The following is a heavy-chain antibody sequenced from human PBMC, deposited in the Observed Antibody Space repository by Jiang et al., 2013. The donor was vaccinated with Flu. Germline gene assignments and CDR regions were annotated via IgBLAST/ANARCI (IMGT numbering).Heavy chain of an antibody. CDR3: ARLWDYYGSGSYYSRWFDP. CDR1: GGSISSYY. V-gene: IGHV4-4*09. Sequence: GSGLVKPSETLSLTCTVSGGSISSYYWSWIRQPPGKGLEWIGYIYTSGSTNYNPSLKSRVTISVDTSKNQFSLKLSSVTAADTAVYYCARLWDYYGSGSYYSRWFDPWARDPGHRLL. CDR2: IYTSGST. J-gene: IGHJ5*02. D-gene: IGHD3-10*01.